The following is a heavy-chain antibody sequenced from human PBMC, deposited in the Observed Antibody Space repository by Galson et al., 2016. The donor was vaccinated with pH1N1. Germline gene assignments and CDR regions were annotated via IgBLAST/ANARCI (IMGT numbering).Heavy chain of an antibody. CDR3: ARRYYFDY. J-gene: IGHJ4*02. CDR1: GYSVTRYY. CDR2: IDPSDGTT. V-gene: IGHV1-46*01. Sequence: SVKVSCKASGYSVTRYYMHWVRQAPGQGLEWMGIIDPSDGTTTYSQKFRGRTTMTRDTPTNSVYMELSSLTSDDTAVYYCARRYYFDYWGQGTLITVSS.